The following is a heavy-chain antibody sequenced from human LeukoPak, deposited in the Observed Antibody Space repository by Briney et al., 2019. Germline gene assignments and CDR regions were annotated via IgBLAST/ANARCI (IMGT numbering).Heavy chain of an antibody. CDR2: IYYSGST. D-gene: IGHD6-13*01. J-gene: IGHJ6*03. CDR1: GGSISSYY. V-gene: IGHV4-59*01. Sequence: SETLSLTCTVSGGSISSYYWSWIRQPPGKGREWIGYIYYSGSTNYNPPRNSRVTISVDTSKNQFSLKLSSVTAADTAVYYCARDSSSRTYYYYYYMDVWGKGTTVTVSS. CDR3: ARDSSSRTYYYYYYMDV.